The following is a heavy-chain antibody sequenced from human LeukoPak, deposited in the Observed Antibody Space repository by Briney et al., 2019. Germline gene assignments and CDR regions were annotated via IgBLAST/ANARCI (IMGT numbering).Heavy chain of an antibody. Sequence: SETLSLTCTVSGGSISSSSYYWGWIRQPPGKGLEWIGSIYYSGSTYYNPSLKSRVTISVDTSKNQFSLKLSSVTAADTAVYYCAREMYYSSSLRYYYYMDVWGKGTTVTVSS. CDR2: IYYSGST. CDR3: AREMYYSSSLRYYYYMDV. V-gene: IGHV4-39*07. CDR1: GGSISSSSYY. J-gene: IGHJ6*03. D-gene: IGHD6-6*01.